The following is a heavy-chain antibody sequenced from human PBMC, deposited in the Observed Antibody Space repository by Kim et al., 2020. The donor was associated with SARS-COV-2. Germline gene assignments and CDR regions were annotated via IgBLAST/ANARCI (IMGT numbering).Heavy chain of an antibody. CDR2: INSDGSNT. CDR3: AKTRLGLFVADI. CDR1: GFTFSDYW. J-gene: IGHJ3*02. D-gene: IGHD3-3*01. Sequence: GGSLRLSCAASGFTFSDYWMHWVRQAPGKGLVWVSRINSDGSNTDYADSVKGRFTIARDNAKNTLSLQMNSLRVEDTAVYYCAKTRLGLFVADIWGQGTMVTVSS. V-gene: IGHV3-74*01.